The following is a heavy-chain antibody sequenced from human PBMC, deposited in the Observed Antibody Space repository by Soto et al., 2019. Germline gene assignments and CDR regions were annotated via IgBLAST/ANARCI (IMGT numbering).Heavy chain of an antibody. D-gene: IGHD2-15*01. J-gene: IGHJ4*02. CDR2: INSDGSST. CDR1: GFTFSSYW. CDR3: VTTSLVVAAATRENY. Sequence: EVQLVESGGGLVQPGGSLRLYCAASGFTFSSYWMHWVRQAPGKGLVWVSRINSDGSSTSYAYSVKGRFTISSDNTKNTLYLQMNSLRDEETAVYYCVTTSLVVAAATRENYWGQGTLVTVSS. V-gene: IGHV3-74*01.